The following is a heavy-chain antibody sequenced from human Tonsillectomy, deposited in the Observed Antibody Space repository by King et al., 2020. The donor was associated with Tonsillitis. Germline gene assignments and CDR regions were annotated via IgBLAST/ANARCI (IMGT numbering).Heavy chain of an antibody. Sequence: QLVQSGGGVVQPGRSLRLSCAASGFNLSSYAMYWVRQAPGKGLEWVAVISFDGSNKSYADSAKGRFTISRDNSKNTLYLQMNSLRAEDTAVYYCARRGGALDYYYYGMDVWGQGTTVTVTS. CDR3: ARRGGALDYYYYGMDV. J-gene: IGHJ6*02. CDR1: GFNLSSYA. CDR2: ISFDGSNK. D-gene: IGHD4-17*01. V-gene: IGHV3-30-3*01.